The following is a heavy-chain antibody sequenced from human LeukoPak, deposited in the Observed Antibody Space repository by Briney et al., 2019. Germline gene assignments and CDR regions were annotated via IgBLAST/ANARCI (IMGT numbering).Heavy chain of an antibody. CDR3: ATGGRSGVALEQ. D-gene: IGHD1/OR15-1a*01. Sequence: GGSLRLSCVVSGFIASSNYMTWVRKAPGKGLDWISLIYSGGSTYYADSVMGRFTISRDNSKTTLFLQMNSLKAEDTAVYYCATGGRSGVALEQWGQGTLVTVSS. J-gene: IGHJ4*02. CDR1: GFIASSNY. CDR2: IYSGGST. V-gene: IGHV3-53*01.